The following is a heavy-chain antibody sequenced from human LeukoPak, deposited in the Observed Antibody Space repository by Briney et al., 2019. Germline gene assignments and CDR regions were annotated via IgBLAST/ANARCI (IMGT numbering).Heavy chain of an antibody. CDR2: IKSKADGVET. D-gene: IGHD3-10*01. CDR3: TTAYYGSGRQSWRLAIDV. Sequence: GGSLRLSCAASGFTFSNAWMSWVRQAPGEGLEWVGRIKSKADGVETDYAAPVKGRITISRDDSNNTLYLQMNSLKTEDTAVYYCTTAYYGSGRQSWRLAIDVWGKGTTVTVSS. CDR1: GFTFSNAW. J-gene: IGHJ6*03. V-gene: IGHV3-15*01.